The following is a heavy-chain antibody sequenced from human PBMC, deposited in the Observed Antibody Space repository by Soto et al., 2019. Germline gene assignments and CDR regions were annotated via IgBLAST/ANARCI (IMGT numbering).Heavy chain of an antibody. J-gene: IGHJ4*02. CDR2: IYYSGST. Sequence: SETLSLTCTVSGGSISSGDYYWSWIRQPPGKGLEWIGYIYYSGSTYYNPSLKSRVTISVDTSKNQFSLKLSSVTAADTAVYYCARDLSYDSSGYYYLGYWGQGTLVTV. CDR3: ARDLSYDSSGYYYLGY. CDR1: GGSISSGDYY. D-gene: IGHD3-22*01. V-gene: IGHV4-30-4*01.